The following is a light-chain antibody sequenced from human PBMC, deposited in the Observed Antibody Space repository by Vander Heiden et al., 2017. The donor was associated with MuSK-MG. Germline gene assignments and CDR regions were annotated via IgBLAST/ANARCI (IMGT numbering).Light chain of an antibody. CDR3: LHYADSPQNT. J-gene: IGKJ2*01. V-gene: IGKV3-20*01. CDR2: GAS. Sequence: EIVLTQSPGTLSLSPGEKATPPGRARGSITSRDLGLYQHKQGQPPKLLIYGASRGATDHPGRFPRRWVGEDFTLTISRRGPEDFGVYYCLHYADSPQNTFGQGTKLEIK. CDR1: GSITSRD.